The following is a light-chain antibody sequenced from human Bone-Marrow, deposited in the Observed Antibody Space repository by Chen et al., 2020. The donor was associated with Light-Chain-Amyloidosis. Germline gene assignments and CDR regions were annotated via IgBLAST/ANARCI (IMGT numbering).Light chain of an antibody. CDR2: EVT. V-gene: IGLV2-14*01. CDR1: SSDVGGDNH. CDR3: SSYTITNTLV. J-gene: IGLJ1*01. Sequence: QSALTQPASVSGSPGQSITISCTGTSSDVGGDNHVSWYQQHADKAPKLMIYEVTNRPSWVPDRFSGSKSDNTASLNISGLQTEDEADYFCSSYTITNTLVFGSGTRVTVL.